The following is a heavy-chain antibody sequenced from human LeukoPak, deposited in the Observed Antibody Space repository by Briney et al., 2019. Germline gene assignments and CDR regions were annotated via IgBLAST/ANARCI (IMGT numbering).Heavy chain of an antibody. CDR2: INHSGST. J-gene: IGHJ4*02. D-gene: IGHD2-2*01. CDR1: GTSISSYY. V-gene: IGHV4-34*01. CDR3: AREGIRYCSSTSCRSNFDY. Sequence: SETLSLTCTVSGTSISSYYWSWIRQPPGKGLEWIGEINHSGSTNYNPSLKSRVTISVDTSKNQFSLKLSSVTAADTAVYYCAREGIRYCSSTSCRSNFDYWGQGTLVTVSS.